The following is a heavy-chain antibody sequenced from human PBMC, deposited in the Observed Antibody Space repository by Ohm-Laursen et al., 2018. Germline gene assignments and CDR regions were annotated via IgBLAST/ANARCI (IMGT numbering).Heavy chain of an antibody. D-gene: IGHD1-26*01. CDR3: AKDMYSGTYTIDY. J-gene: IGHJ4*02. V-gene: IGHV3-9*01. CDR2: ISWNSGSI. CDR1: GFTFVDYA. Sequence: SSLRLSCTASGFTFVDYAMHWVRQAPGKGLEWVSGISWNSGSIGYADSVKGRFTISRDNAKNSLYLQLNSLRAEDTALYYCAKDMYSGTYTIDYWGQGTLVTVSS.